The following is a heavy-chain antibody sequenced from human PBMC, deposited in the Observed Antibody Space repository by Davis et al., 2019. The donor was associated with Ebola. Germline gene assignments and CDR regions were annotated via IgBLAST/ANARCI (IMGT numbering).Heavy chain of an antibody. J-gene: IGHJ6*04. CDR3: ARFSGMDV. CDR1: GFTFSSYA. CDR2: ISSDGSNE. V-gene: IGHV3-30-3*01. Sequence: GESLKISCAASGFTFSSYAMHWVRQAPGKGLEWVAVISSDGSNEFYADSVKGRFTISRDNSKNTLYLQMNSLRAEDTAVYYCARFSGMDVWGKGTTVTVSS.